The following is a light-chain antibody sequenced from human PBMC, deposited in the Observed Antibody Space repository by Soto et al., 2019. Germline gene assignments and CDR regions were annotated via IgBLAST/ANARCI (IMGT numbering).Light chain of an antibody. J-gene: IGKJ1*01. Sequence: AIQMTQSPSSLSASVGDKVTFTCRASQDIGKDLGWYQQKPGEAPVLLIYEASTAQSGVPSRFTGSGSGTEFTLTISSLQPEEFATYYCLQDYHYPRTFGQGTRVEI. V-gene: IGKV1-6*01. CDR2: EAS. CDR1: QDIGKD. CDR3: LQDYHYPRT.